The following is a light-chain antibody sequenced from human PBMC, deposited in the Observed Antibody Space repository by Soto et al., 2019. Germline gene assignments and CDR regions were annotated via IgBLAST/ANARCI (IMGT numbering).Light chain of an antibody. Sequence: VLAHPPSVSGAPGQTVTISCTGSGSNLMPGFDVHWYQNVQAQAPKVVVSGNTIRPTGVPDRYSGSQTASAASLAFSGLQAEDEADYFCQSYDSSLTGSIFGTGTKVTV. J-gene: IGLJ1*01. V-gene: IGLV1-40*01. CDR3: QSYDSSLTGSI. CDR1: GSNLMPGFD. CDR2: GNT.